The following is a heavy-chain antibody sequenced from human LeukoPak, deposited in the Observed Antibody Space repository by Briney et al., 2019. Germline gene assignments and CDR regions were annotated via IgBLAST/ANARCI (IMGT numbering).Heavy chain of an antibody. Sequence: GGSLRLSCAASGFTFSSYAMHWVRQAPGKGLEWVAVIPYDGSNKYYADSVKGRFTISRDNSKNTLYLQMNSLRAEDTAVYYCARGIAAAGMDYWGQGTLVTVSS. CDR2: IPYDGSNK. V-gene: IGHV3-30-3*01. CDR3: ARGIAAAGMDY. CDR1: GFTFSSYA. J-gene: IGHJ4*02. D-gene: IGHD6-13*01.